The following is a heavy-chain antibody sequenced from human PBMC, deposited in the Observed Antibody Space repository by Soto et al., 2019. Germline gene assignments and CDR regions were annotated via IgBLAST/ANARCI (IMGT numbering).Heavy chain of an antibody. CDR2: IVPLIGTT. V-gene: IGHV1-69*01. Sequence: QVRLVQSGAELKRPGSSVKVSCRVSGDSDGIYNIAWVRQAPGQGLEWLGGIVPLIGTTDYSQRFRGRVTITADESTGNAYLELHSLKSEDTAVYYCAGRAMAVTWLDPWGQGTPVIVSA. D-gene: IGHD6-19*01. J-gene: IGHJ5*02. CDR3: AGRAMAVTWLDP. CDR1: GDSDGIYN.